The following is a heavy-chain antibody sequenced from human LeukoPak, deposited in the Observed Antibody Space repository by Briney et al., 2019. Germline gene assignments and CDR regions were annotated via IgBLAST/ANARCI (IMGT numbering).Heavy chain of an antibody. CDR1: GFTFSSYG. J-gene: IGHJ4*02. V-gene: IGHV3-33*01. D-gene: IGHD6-19*01. Sequence: PGGSLRLSCAASGFTFSSYGMHWVRQAPGKGLEWVAVIWYDGSNKYYADSVKGRFTISRDNSKNTLYLQMNSLRAEDTAVYYCARAHLRGIAVAGIDYWGQGTLVTVSS. CDR3: ARAHLRGIAVAGIDY. CDR2: IWYDGSNK.